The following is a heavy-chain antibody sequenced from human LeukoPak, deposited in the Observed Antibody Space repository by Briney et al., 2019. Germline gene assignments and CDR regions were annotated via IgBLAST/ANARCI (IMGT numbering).Heavy chain of an antibody. D-gene: IGHD2-2*01. CDR3: ARDYCSSTSCHWYFDL. J-gene: IGHJ2*01. CDR1: GDSVSSNIVA. Sequence: SQTLSLTCAISGDSVSSNIVAWNWIRQSPSRGLEWLGRTYYRSKWYSDYAVSVKSRITINRDTSKNQFSLQLNSVTPEDTAVYYCARDYCSSTSCHWYFDLWGRGTLVTVSS. V-gene: IGHV6-1*01. CDR2: TYYRSKWYS.